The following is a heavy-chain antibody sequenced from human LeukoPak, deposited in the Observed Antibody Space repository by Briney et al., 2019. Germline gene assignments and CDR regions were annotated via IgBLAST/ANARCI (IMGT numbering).Heavy chain of an antibody. J-gene: IGHJ5*02. CDR3: ARGYSYGGWFDP. V-gene: IGHV4-4*08. CDR2: IYTSGST. Sequence: PSETLSLTCTVSGGSISSYYWSWIRQPPGKGLEWIGRIYTSGSTNYNPSLKSRVTISVDTSKNQFSLKLSFVTAADTAVYYCARGYSYGGWFDPWGQGTLVTVSS. CDR1: GGSISSYY. D-gene: IGHD5-18*01.